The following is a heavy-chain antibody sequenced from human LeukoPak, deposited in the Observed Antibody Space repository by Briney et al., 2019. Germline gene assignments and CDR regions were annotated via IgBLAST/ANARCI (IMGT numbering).Heavy chain of an antibody. V-gene: IGHV3-21*01. D-gene: IGHD6-19*01. CDR1: GFTLSSYS. CDR2: ISSSSSYI. Sequence: GGSLRLSCAASGFTLSSYSMNWVRQAPGKGLEWVSCISSSSSYIYYADSVKGRFTISRDNSKNTPYLQMNSLRAEDTAVYYCAKDARRTFGLSSGLYRGSYYFDYWGQGTLVTVSS. CDR3: AKDARRTFGLSSGLYRGSYYFDY. J-gene: IGHJ4*02.